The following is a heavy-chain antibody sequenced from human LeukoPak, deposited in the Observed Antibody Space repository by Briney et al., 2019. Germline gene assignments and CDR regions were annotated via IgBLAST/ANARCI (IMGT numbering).Heavy chain of an antibody. CDR3: VRDGSYYDSSGYYYLY. Sequence: SVKVSRKASGGSFSSYAISWVRQAPGQGLEWMGGITPMFGTANYAQKFQGRVTIAADESTSTAYMELSSLRSEDTAVYYCVRDGSYYDSSGYYYLYWGQGTLVTVSS. CDR1: GGSFSSYA. D-gene: IGHD3-22*01. J-gene: IGHJ4*02. CDR2: ITPMFGTA. V-gene: IGHV1-69*13.